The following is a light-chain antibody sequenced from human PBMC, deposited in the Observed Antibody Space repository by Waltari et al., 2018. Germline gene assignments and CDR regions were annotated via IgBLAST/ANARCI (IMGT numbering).Light chain of an antibody. V-gene: IGKV3-11*01. Sequence: EIVLTQSPATLSLSPGERATLSCRASQSVSNYLAWYQQKPGQAPRLLIYDASNRATGIPARFSGGGSGTDFTLTINSLEPEDFAIYYSQQRSNWPPLTFGGGTKVEIK. CDR1: QSVSNY. CDR3: QQRSNWPPLT. J-gene: IGKJ4*01. CDR2: DAS.